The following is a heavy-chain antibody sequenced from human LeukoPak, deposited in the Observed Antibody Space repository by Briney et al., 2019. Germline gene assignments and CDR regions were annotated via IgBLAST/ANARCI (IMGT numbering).Heavy chain of an antibody. D-gene: IGHD7-27*01. CDR3: ARVNWGWNWFDP. CDR1: GGSISSYY. CDR2: IYYSGST. J-gene: IGHJ5*02. Sequence: SETLSLTCTVSGGSISSYYWSWIRQPPGKGLEWIGYIYYSGSTNYNPSLKSRVTISVDTSKNQFSLQLNSVTPEDTAVYYCARVNWGWNWFDPWGQGTLVTVSS. V-gene: IGHV4-59*12.